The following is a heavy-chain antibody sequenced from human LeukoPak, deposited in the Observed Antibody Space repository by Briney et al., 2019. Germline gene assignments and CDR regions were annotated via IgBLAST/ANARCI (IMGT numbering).Heavy chain of an antibody. V-gene: IGHV1-18*01. CDR3: ARDPDDSSGYWLYYYYYGMDV. Sequence: ASEKVSCKASGGTFSSYAISWVRQAPGQGLEWMGWISAYNGNTNYAQKLQGRVTMTTDTSTSTAYMELRSLRSDDTAVYYCARDPDDSSGYWLYYYYYGMDVWGQGTAVTVSS. D-gene: IGHD3-22*01. CDR1: GGTFSSYA. CDR2: ISAYNGNT. J-gene: IGHJ6*02.